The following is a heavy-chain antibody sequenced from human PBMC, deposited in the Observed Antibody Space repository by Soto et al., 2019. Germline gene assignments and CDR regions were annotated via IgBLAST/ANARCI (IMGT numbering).Heavy chain of an antibody. D-gene: IGHD5-18*01. CDR3: ARDLVDRRGRGYSYGYGIGHFDY. CDR2: IYYSGST. V-gene: IGHV4-31*03. J-gene: IGHJ4*02. CDR1: GGSISSGGYY. Sequence: SETLSLTCTVSGGSISSGGYYWSWIRQHPGKGLEWIGYIYYSGSTYYNPSLKSRVTISVDTSKNQFSLKLSSVTAADTAVYYCARDLVDRRGRGYSYGYGIGHFDYWGQGTLVTVSS.